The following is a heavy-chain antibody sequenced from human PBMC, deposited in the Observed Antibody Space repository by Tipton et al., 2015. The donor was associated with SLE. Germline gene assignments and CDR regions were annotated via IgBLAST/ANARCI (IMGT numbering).Heavy chain of an antibody. CDR2: INHSGST. D-gene: IGHD5-12*01. V-gene: IGHV4-34*01. CDR1: GGSISSGGYS. Sequence: TLSLTCAVYGGSISSGGYSWSWIRQPPGKGLEWIGEINHSGSTNYSPSLKSRVTISVDTSKNQFSLKLSSVTAADTAVYYCAVHSGYAFGYWGQGTLVTVSS. CDR3: AVHSGYAFGY. J-gene: IGHJ4*02.